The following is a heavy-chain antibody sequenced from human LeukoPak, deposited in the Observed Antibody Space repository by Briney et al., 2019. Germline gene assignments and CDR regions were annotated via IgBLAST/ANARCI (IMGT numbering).Heavy chain of an antibody. D-gene: IGHD4-17*01. V-gene: IGHV4-59*08. Sequence: PSETLSLTCTVYGGSISSYYWSWIRQPPGTGLEWIGYMYYSGSTNYNPSLKRRVTISVDTSKNQFSLELSSVTAADTAVYYCTSHREVTKGAHAFDIWGQGTMVTVSS. CDR1: GGSISSYY. J-gene: IGHJ3*02. CDR3: TSHREVTKGAHAFDI. CDR2: MYYSGST.